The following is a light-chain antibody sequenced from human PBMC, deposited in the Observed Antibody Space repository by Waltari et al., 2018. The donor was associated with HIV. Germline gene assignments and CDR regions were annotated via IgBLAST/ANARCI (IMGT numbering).Light chain of an antibody. Sequence: QSVLTQPPSVSEAPRQRVTISCSGSSSNIGNNAVNWYQQLPGKAPKLLIYYDDLLPPGGSDRLSGSKAGTTASLAISGRQAEDEADYDCAAWDDSLNGYVFGTGTKVTVL. CDR3: AAWDDSLNGYV. V-gene: IGLV1-36*01. J-gene: IGLJ1*01. CDR1: SSNIGNNA. CDR2: YDD.